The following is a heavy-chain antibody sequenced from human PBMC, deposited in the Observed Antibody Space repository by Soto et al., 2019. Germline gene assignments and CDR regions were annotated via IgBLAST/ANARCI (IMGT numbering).Heavy chain of an antibody. CDR1: GGTFSSYA. V-gene: IGHV1-69*06. Sequence: QVQLVQSGAEVKKPGSSVKVSCKASGGTFSSYAISWVRQAPGQGLEWMGGIIPIFGTANYAQKFQGRVTITADKSTITAYLELSSLRSEDTAVYYCARYVVPAATPYYYYGMDVWGQGTTVTVSS. CDR2: IIPIFGTA. J-gene: IGHJ6*02. D-gene: IGHD2-2*01. CDR3: ARYVVPAATPYYYYGMDV.